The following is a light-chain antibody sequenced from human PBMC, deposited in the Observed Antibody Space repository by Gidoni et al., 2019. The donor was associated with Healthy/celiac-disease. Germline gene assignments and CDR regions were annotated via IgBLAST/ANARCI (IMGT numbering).Light chain of an antibody. CDR1: QSVSSY. Sequence: EIVLTQSPATLSLSPGERATLSCRASQSVSSYLAWYQQKPGQAPRLLIYDASNRATGIPARFRGSGSGTDFTLTISSLEPEDFAVYYCQQRSSFGGXTKVEIK. CDR3: QQRSS. J-gene: IGKJ4*01. V-gene: IGKV3-11*01. CDR2: DAS.